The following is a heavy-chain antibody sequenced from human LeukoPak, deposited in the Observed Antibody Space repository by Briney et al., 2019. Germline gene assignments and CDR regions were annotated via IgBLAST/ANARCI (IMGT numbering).Heavy chain of an antibody. CDR2: ITGDGGDT. J-gene: IGHJ4*02. CDR3: AKGIDSYTSGYRVFDY. D-gene: IGHD5-18*01. V-gene: IGHV3-23*01. Sequence: GGSLRLSCEASGFTFRSYAMGWVRQAPGEGVEKVASITGDGGDTYHEDSVKGRFTISRDNSKNTLYLQMSSLRAEDTAVYYCAKGIDSYTSGYRVFDYWGQGTLVTVSS. CDR1: GFTFRSYA.